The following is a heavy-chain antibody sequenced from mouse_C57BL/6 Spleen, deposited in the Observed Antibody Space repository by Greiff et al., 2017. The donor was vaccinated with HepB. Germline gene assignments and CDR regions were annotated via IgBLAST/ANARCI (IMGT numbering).Heavy chain of an antibody. CDR3: ARKTPYYYGSSYDAMDY. CDR2: IDPSDSYT. Sequence: QVQLQQPGAELVKPGASVKLSCKASGYTFTSYWMQWVKQRPGQGLEWIGEIDPSDSYTNYNQKFKGKATLTVDTSSSTAYMQLSSLTSEDSAVYYCARKTPYYYGSSYDAMDYWGQGTSVTVSS. CDR1: GYTFTSYW. V-gene: IGHV1-50*01. D-gene: IGHD1-1*01. J-gene: IGHJ4*01.